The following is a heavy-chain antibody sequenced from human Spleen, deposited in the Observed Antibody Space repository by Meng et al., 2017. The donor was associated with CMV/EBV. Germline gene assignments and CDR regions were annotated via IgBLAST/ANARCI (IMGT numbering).Heavy chain of an antibody. CDR3: ARVWWELPDN. V-gene: IGHV3-53*01. D-gene: IGHD2-21*01. Sequence: GESLKISCAASGFTVSSNYMSWVRQAPGKGLEWVSVIYSGGSTYYADSVKGRFTISRDNAKDSLFLQMDSLRPEDTAVYYCARVWWELPDNWGQGTLVTVSS. J-gene: IGHJ4*02. CDR2: IYSGGST. CDR1: GFTVSSNY.